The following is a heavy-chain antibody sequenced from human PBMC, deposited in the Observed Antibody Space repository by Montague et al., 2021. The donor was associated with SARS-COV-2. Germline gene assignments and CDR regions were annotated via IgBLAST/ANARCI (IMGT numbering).Heavy chain of an antibody. CDR3: VILLWLRGYFDY. D-gene: IGHD5-18*01. Sequence: SETLSLTCTVSGGSISSSSYYWVWIRQPPGKGLEWIVSIYYSGSTYYNPSLKSRVTISVDTSKNQFSLKLSSVTAADTAVYYCVILLWLRGYFDYWGQGTLVTVSS. CDR1: GGSISSSSYY. J-gene: IGHJ4*02. V-gene: IGHV4-39*01. CDR2: IYYSGST.